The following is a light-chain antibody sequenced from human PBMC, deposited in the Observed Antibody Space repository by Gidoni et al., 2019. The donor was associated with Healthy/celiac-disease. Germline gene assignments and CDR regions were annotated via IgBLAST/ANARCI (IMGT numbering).Light chain of an antibody. V-gene: IGKV1-5*03. Sequence: DIQMTQSPYTLSASVGDSVTITCRASQSISSWLAWYQQKPGKAPKLLIYKASSLESGVPSRFSGSGSGTEFTLTISSLQPDDFATYYCQQYNSYPWTFGQGTKVEIK. CDR3: QQYNSYPWT. CDR1: QSISSW. CDR2: KAS. J-gene: IGKJ1*01.